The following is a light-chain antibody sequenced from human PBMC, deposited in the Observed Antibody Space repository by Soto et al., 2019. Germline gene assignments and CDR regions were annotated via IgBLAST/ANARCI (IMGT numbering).Light chain of an antibody. V-gene: IGKV1-39*01. J-gene: IGKJ4*01. Sequence: DIQMTQSPSSLSASVGDRVTITCRASQSISSYLNWYQQKPGKAPKVLIYDASSLQSGVPSRFSGSGSGTDFILTISSLQPEDFATYYCQQYDNLLTFGGGTKVEIK. CDR3: QQYDNLLT. CDR1: QSISSY. CDR2: DAS.